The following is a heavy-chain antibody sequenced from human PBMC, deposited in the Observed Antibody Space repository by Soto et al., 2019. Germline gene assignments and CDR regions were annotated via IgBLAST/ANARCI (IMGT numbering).Heavy chain of an antibody. Sequence: ASVKVSCKASGYTFTTYCVHWVRQAPGQGLEWMGVINATSGSTSDAQKFQGRVTMTRDTSTSTVFLELSSLRSGDTAVYFCARDLYSTSWYVRAFDI. CDR1: GYTFTTYC. D-gene: IGHD6-13*01. CDR2: INATSGST. V-gene: IGHV1-46*03. J-gene: IGHJ3*02. CDR3: ARDLYSTSWYVRAFDI.